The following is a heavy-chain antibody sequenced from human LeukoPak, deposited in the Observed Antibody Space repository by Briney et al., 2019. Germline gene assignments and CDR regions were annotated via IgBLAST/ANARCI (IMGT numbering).Heavy chain of an antibody. V-gene: IGHV1-2*02. D-gene: IGHD6-13*01. J-gene: IGHJ5*02. Sequence: ASVKVSCKASGYTFTCYYMHWVRQAPGQGLEWMGWINPNSGGTNYAQKFQGRVTMTRDTSISTAYMELSRLRSDDTAVYYCARDSISQYSSSWYGPNWFDPWGQGTLVTVSS. CDR3: ARDSISQYSSSWYGPNWFDP. CDR1: GYTFTCYY. CDR2: INPNSGGT.